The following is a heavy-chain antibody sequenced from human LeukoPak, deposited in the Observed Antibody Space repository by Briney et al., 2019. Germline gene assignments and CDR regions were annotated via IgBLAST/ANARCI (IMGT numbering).Heavy chain of an antibody. CDR2: VSGGGGST. CDR3: AREVSSGWYTYYYYYMDV. Sequence: GGTLRLSCAASGFTFSSYAMSWVRQAPGKGLEWVSSVSGGGGSTYYADSVKGRFTISRDNSKTTLYLQMNSLRAEDTAVYYCAREVSSGWYTYYYYYMDVWGKGTTVTVSS. CDR1: GFTFSSYA. J-gene: IGHJ6*03. D-gene: IGHD6-19*01. V-gene: IGHV3-23*01.